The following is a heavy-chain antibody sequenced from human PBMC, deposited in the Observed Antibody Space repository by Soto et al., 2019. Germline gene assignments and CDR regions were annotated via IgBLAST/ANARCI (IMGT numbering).Heavy chain of an antibody. CDR2: ISGSGGST. CDR1: GFTFSSYA. CDR3: AKDHYSSSWYGLGSYDAFDI. Sequence: GGSLRLSCAASGFTFSSYAMSWVRQAPGKGLEWVSAISGSGGSTYYADSVKGRFTISRDNSKNTLYLQMNSLRAEDTAVYYCAKDHYSSSWYGLGSYDAFDIWGQGTMVTVSS. D-gene: IGHD6-13*01. V-gene: IGHV3-23*01. J-gene: IGHJ3*02.